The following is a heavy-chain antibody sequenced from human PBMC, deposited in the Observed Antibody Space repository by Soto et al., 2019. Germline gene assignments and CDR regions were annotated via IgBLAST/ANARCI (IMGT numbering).Heavy chain of an antibody. V-gene: IGHV3-48*03. CDR1: GFIFSDYE. CDR3: AREGGFDWFYP. Sequence: GGSLRLSCEGSGFIFSDYEMNWVRQVPGKGLEWISYISISGTIIHYADSVKGRFTISRDNAKDSVYLQMNSLRVEDTAIYYCAREGGFDWFYPWGQGTMVTVYS. J-gene: IGHJ5*02. CDR2: ISISGTII.